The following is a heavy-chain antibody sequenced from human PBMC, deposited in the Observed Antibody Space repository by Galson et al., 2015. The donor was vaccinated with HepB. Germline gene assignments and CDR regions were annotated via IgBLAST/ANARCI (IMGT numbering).Heavy chain of an antibody. Sequence: SLRLSCAASGFTFSSYAMSWVRQAPGKGLEWVSAISGSGGSTYYADSVKGRFTISRDNSKNTLYLQMNSLRAEDTAVYYCANVYSYEYYFDYWGQGTLVAVSS. CDR3: ANVYSYEYYFDY. J-gene: IGHJ4*02. CDR2: ISGSGGST. V-gene: IGHV3-23*01. CDR1: GFTFSSYA. D-gene: IGHD5-18*01.